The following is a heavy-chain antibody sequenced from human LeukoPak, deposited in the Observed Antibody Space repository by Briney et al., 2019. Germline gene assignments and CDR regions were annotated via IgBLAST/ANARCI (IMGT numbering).Heavy chain of an antibody. CDR3: ARSRYDSSGYFDGPFDY. Sequence: GGSLRLSCAASGFTFDDYGMGWVRQAPGKGLEWVSGINWNGGSTGYADSVKGRFTISRDNAKNSLYLQMNSLRTEDTALYYCARSRYDSSGYFDGPFDYWGQGTLVTVSS. CDR2: INWNGGST. J-gene: IGHJ4*02. CDR1: GFTFDDYG. V-gene: IGHV3-20*04. D-gene: IGHD3-22*01.